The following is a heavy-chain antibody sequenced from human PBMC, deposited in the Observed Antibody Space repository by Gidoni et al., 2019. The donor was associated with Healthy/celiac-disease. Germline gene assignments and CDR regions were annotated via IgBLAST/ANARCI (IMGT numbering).Heavy chain of an antibody. CDR1: GGSISSSNW. J-gene: IGHJ4*02. D-gene: IGHD3-22*01. V-gene: IGHV4-4*02. CDR3: ARDLSHDSSGYYYGLDY. CDR2: IYHSGST. Sequence: QVQLQESGPGLVKPSGTLSLTCAVSGGSISSSNWWSWVRQPPGKGLEWIGEIYHSGSTNYNPSLKSRVTISVDKSKNQFSLKLSSVTAADTAVYYCARDLSHDSSGYYYGLDYWGQGTLVTVSS.